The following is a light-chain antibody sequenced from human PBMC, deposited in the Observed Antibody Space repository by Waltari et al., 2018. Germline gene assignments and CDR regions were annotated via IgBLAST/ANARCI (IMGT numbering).Light chain of an antibody. CDR2: RSY. V-gene: IGLV1-47*01. Sequence: QSVLTQSPSASVTPGQRVTISCSGSSSNIGATYVYWYQQFPGTAPRLLIYRSYQRPSGVPDRFSGSKSGTSASRAISGLRSEDEADYYCATWDDSLNAWVFGGGTRLTAL. CDR3: ATWDDSLNAWV. J-gene: IGLJ3*02. CDR1: SSNIGATY.